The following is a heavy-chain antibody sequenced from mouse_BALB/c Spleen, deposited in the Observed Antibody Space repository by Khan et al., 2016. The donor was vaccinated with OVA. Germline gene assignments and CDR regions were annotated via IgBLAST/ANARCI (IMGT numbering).Heavy chain of an antibody. V-gene: IGHV3-2*02. CDR3: ARSAYYGNWYFDV. D-gene: IGHD2-1*01. Sequence: EVKLMESGPGLVKPSQSLSLTCTVTGYSITSDYAWNWIRQFLGNKLEWMGYISYSGSTRYNPSLKSRISIIRDTSKNQFFLQLNSVTTEDTATXYCARSAYYGNWYFDVWGAGTTVTVSS. CDR2: ISYSGST. J-gene: IGHJ1*01. CDR1: GYSITSDYA.